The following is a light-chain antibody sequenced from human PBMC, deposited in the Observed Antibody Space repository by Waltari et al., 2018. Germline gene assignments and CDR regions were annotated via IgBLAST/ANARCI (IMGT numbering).Light chain of an antibody. CDR2: EGS. CDR3: CSYAGSYTWV. Sequence: QSALTQPASVSGSPGQPITIPCTRTSRDVGSYNLVSWYQHHPGKAPNLIIYEGSKRPSGVSHRFSGSKSGNTASLTISGLQAEDEADYYCCSYAGSYTWVFGGGTKLTVL. V-gene: IGLV2-23*01. J-gene: IGLJ3*02. CDR1: SRDVGSYNL.